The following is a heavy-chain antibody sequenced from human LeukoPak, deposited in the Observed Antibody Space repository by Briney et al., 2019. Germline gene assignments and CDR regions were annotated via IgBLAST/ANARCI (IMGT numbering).Heavy chain of an antibody. CDR1: GFTFSSSW. J-gene: IGHJ4*02. CDR3: ARDRKGGDY. CDR2: IKEDGREK. D-gene: IGHD3-16*01. Sequence: GGSLRLSCATSGFTFSSSWMSWVRQAPGKGLECVANIKEDGREKYYVDSVKGRFTISRDNAKNSLYLQMNSLRVEDTAVYYCARDRKGGDYWGQGTLVTVSS. V-gene: IGHV3-7*01.